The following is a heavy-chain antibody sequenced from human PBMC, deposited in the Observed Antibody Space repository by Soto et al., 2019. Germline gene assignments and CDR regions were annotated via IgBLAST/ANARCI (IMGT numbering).Heavy chain of an antibody. V-gene: IGHV3-30-3*01. J-gene: IGHJ6*02. CDR3: ARDYYRFNSGYGFSMDV. CDR2: ISYDGSNK. Sequence: QVQLVESGGGVVQPGRSLRLSCAASGFTFSSYAMHWVRQAPGKGLEWVAVISYDGSNKYYADSVKGRFTISRDNSKNTLYLQITSLRAEDTAVYYCARDYYRFNSGYGFSMDVWGQGTPVTVSS. D-gene: IGHD5-12*01. CDR1: GFTFSSYA.